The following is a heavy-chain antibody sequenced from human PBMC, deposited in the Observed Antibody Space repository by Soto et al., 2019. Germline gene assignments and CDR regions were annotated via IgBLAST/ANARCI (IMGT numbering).Heavy chain of an antibody. CDR3: AKAQSYCSGGSCYWYYYYYGMDV. J-gene: IGHJ6*02. Sequence: LRLSCAASGFTFSSYGMHWVRQAPGKGLEWVAVISYDGSNKYYADSVKGRFTISRDNSKNTLYLQMNSLRAEDTAVYYCAKAQSYCSGGSCYWYYYYYGMDVWGQGTTVTVSS. V-gene: IGHV3-30*18. CDR2: ISYDGSNK. CDR1: GFTFSSYG. D-gene: IGHD2-15*01.